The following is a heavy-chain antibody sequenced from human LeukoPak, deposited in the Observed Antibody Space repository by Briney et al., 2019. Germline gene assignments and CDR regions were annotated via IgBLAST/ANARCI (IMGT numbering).Heavy chain of an antibody. V-gene: IGHV3-48*01. J-gene: IGHJ4*02. CDR1: GFTFSSYS. CDR3: ARDGWIPSVW. Sequence: TGGSLRLSCAASGFTFSSYSMNWVRQAPGKGLEWVSYISSSSSTIYYADSVKGRFTISRDNAKNSLYLQMNSLRAEDTAVYYCARDGWIPSVWWGQGTLVTVSS. D-gene: IGHD6-19*01. CDR2: ISSSSSTI.